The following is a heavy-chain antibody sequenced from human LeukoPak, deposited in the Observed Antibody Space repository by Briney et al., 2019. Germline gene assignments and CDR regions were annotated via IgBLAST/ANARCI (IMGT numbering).Heavy chain of an antibody. Sequence: SETLSLTCTVSGGSISSYYWSWIRQPPGKGLEWIGSIYYSGSTYYNPSLKSRVTISVDTSKNQFSLKLSSVTAADTAVYYCARQSDIVATIGYWGQGTLVTVSS. D-gene: IGHD5-12*01. CDR1: GGSISSYY. J-gene: IGHJ4*02. CDR3: ARQSDIVATIGY. CDR2: IYYSGST. V-gene: IGHV4-39*01.